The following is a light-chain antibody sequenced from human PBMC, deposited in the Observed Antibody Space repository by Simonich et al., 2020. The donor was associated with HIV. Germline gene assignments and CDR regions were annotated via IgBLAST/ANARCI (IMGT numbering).Light chain of an antibody. CDR1: SGSIVSNY. V-gene: IGLV6-57*03. CDR2: KDN. Sequence: NFMLTQPHSVSESPGKTVTISCTRSSGSIVSNYVQWYQQRPGSAPTPVIYKDNQIPSGVPDRFSGSIDSSSNSASLTISGLKTEDEADYYCQSYNTSHHWVFGGGTKLTVV. CDR3: QSYNTSHHWV. J-gene: IGLJ3*02.